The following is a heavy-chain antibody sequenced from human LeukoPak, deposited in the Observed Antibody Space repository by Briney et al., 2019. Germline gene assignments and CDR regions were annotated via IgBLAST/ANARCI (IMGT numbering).Heavy chain of an antibody. D-gene: IGHD1-1*01. Sequence: KSSETLSLTCAVSGYSISSGYYWGWIRQPPGKGLEWIGSICHSGSTYYNPSLKSRVTISVDTSKNQFSLKLSSVTAADTAVYYCASVYNWNDVVAFDIWGQGTMVTVSS. V-gene: IGHV4-38-2*01. J-gene: IGHJ3*02. CDR3: ASVYNWNDVVAFDI. CDR2: ICHSGST. CDR1: GYSISSGYY.